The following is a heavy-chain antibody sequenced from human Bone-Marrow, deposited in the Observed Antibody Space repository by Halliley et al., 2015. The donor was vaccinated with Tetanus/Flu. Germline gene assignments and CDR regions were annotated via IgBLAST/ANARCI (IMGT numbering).Heavy chain of an antibody. CDR2: TYYRTKWFD. V-gene: IGHV6-1*01. J-gene: IGHJ4*02. D-gene: IGHD6-19*01. CDR1: GDSVSSNSVA. CDR3: AREVALSGWYYGFYDY. Sequence: GLVKPSQTLSLSCAISGDSVSSNSVAWSWIRQSPSRGLEWLGRTYYRTKWFDDYAVSVRSRIKIKADTSKNQFSLQLNSVISEDTSVYYCAREVALSGWYYGFYDYWGQGTRVSVSS.